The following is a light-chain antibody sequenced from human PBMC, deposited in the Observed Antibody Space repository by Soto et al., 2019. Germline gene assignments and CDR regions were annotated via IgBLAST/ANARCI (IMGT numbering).Light chain of an antibody. CDR3: TSYVGSNIWV. J-gene: IGLJ3*02. CDR1: SSDVGAYKY. Sequence: QSALTQPPSASGSPGQSVTISCTGTSSDVGAYKYVSWYQQYPGTAPKLMIYEVSKRPSGVPDRFSGSKSGYTASLTVSGLQAEDEADYYCTSYVGSNIWVFGGGTKVTVL. CDR2: EVS. V-gene: IGLV2-8*01.